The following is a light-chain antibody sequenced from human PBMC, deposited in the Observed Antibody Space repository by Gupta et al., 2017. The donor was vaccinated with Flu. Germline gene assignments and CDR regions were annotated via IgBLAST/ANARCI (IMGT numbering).Light chain of an antibody. CDR1: QNVNSN. V-gene: IGKV3-15*01. J-gene: IGKJ1*01. CDR2: GAS. Sequence: PATLSVSPGERATLPCRASQNVNSNLAWYQQKPGQAPRLLFYGASNRATGIPARFSGSGSGTEFTLTISSLQSEDFAIYYCQQDNNWPRTFGQGTKVEVK. CDR3: QQDNNWPRT.